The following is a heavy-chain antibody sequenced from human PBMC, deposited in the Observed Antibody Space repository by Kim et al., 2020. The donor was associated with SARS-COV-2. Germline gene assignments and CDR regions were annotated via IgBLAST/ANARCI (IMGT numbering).Heavy chain of an antibody. CDR3: ARLSSSWGEGNWFDP. Sequence: PSLKSRLTISIDTSKNQFSLKLNSVPAADTAVYYCARLSSSWGEGNWFDPWGQGTLVTVSS. D-gene: IGHD3-16*01. V-gene: IGHV4-59*08. J-gene: IGHJ5*02.